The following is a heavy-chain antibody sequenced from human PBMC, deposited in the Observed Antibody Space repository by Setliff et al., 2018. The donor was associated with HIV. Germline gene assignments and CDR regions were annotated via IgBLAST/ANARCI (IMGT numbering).Heavy chain of an antibody. D-gene: IGHD1-26*01. CDR1: GGSINNYC. CDR3: ARQWAERVMDV. V-gene: IGHV4-59*01. J-gene: IGHJ6*03. CDR2: FCYTGSS. Sequence: PSETLSLTCTVSGGSINNYCCSWIRQPPGKGLEWIGYFCYTGSSNYNRALKSRVTMSLDRSKSQFSLELNSVTAADTALYYCARQWAERVMDVWGNGTTVTVSS.